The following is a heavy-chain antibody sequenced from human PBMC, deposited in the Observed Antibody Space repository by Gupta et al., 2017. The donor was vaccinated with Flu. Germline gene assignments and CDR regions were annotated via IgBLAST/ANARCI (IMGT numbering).Heavy chain of an antibody. CDR1: RFSLGNSRMG. V-gene: IGHV2-26*01. CDR2: IFSNAAK. D-gene: IGHD3-9*01. Sequence: QISLKYSVPVLLKATETLTLTYTVSRFSLGNSRMGVSWLRQPPGQPLEWLADIFSNAAKSYNPSLKNRLTLANDTTKGQVVLSLSIVDAVDTATYYWARMQRPLLRCFDLDSWGQGTLVTVSS. CDR3: ARMQRPLLRCFDLDS. J-gene: IGHJ5*01.